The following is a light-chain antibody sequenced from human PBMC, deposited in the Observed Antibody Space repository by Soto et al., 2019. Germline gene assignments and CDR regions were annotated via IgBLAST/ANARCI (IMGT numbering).Light chain of an antibody. CDR1: QNLRSS. CDR3: QQYNSWPQT. J-gene: IGKJ1*01. Sequence: VMTQSPATLSVSPWERATLSCRASQNLRSSLAWYQQKPGQAPRLLIYGASTRATGIPARFSGSGSGTEFTLTISSLQSEDFAVYYCQQYNSWPQTFGQGTKVDIK. CDR2: GAS. V-gene: IGKV3-15*01.